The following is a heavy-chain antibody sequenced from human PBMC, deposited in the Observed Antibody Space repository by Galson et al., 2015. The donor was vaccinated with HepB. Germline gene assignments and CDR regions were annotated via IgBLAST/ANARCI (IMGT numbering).Heavy chain of an antibody. Sequence: SLRLSCAASGFTFSSYAMTWVRQAPGKGLEWVSSISGSGGSTYYADSVKGRFTISRDNSKNTVSLQMDSLRAEDTAVYYCARDRTYCGSPSCSRMGPNYWGQGTLVTVSS. J-gene: IGHJ4*02. D-gene: IGHD2-2*01. V-gene: IGHV3-23*01. CDR1: GFTFSSYA. CDR2: ISGSGGST. CDR3: ARDRTYCGSPSCSRMGPNY.